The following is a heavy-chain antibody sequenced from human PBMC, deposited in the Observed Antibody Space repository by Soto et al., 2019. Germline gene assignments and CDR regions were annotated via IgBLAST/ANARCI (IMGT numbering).Heavy chain of an antibody. D-gene: IGHD3-22*01. CDR1: GGSISSYY. CDR3: ARFPLYDSSGYYAQ. CDR2: IYYSGST. J-gene: IGHJ4*02. Sequence: PSETLSLTCTVSGGSISSYYWSWIRQPPGKGLEWIGYIYYSGSTNYNPSLKSRVTISVDTSKNQFSLKLSSVTAADTAVYYCARFPLYDSSGYYAQWGQGTLVTVPS. V-gene: IGHV4-59*01.